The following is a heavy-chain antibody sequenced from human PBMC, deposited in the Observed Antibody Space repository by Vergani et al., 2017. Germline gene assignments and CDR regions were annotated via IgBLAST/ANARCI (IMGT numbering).Heavy chain of an antibody. Sequence: EVQLVESGGGLVQPGGSLRLSCAASGFTVSSNYMSWVRQAPGKGLEWVSVIYSGGSTYYADSVKGRFTISRDNSKNTLYLQMNSLRAEDTAVYYCARVRISPSGDWYFDLWGRGTLVTVSS. V-gene: IGHV3-66*02. CDR1: GFTVSSNY. CDR2: IYSGGST. CDR3: ARVRISPSGDWYFDL. J-gene: IGHJ2*01. D-gene: IGHD2-15*01.